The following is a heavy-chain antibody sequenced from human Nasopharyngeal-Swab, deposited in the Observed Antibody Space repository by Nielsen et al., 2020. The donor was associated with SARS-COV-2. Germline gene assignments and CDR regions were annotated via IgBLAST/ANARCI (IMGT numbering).Heavy chain of an antibody. D-gene: IGHD1-1*01. Sequence: GGSLRLSCAASGFTFSSYDMHWVRQATGNGLEWVSAIGTAGDTYYPGSVKGRFTISRENAKNSLYLQMNSLRAGDTAVYYCAREALDSTTYYYYMDVWGKGTTVTVSS. CDR1: GFTFSSYD. CDR3: AREALDSTTYYYYMDV. CDR2: IGTAGDT. V-gene: IGHV3-13*01. J-gene: IGHJ6*03.